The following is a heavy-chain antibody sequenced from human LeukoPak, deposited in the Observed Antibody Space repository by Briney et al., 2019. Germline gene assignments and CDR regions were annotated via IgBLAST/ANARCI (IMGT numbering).Heavy chain of an antibody. V-gene: IGHV1-8*01. D-gene: IGHD6-19*01. Sequence: ASVKVSCKASGYTFTSYDINWVRQATRQGLEWMGWMNPNSGNTGYAQKFQGRVTMTRNTSISTAYMELSSLRSEDTAVYYCARGLKQWLALYYYYYMDVWGKGTTVTVSS. J-gene: IGHJ6*03. CDR2: MNPNSGNT. CDR3: ARGLKQWLALYYYYYMDV. CDR1: GYTFTSYD.